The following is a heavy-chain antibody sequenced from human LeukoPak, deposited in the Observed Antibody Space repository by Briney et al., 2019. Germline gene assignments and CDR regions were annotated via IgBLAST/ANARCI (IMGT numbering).Heavy chain of an antibody. CDR3: ARESAGNYY. Sequence: GGSLRLSCAASGFTFSTYWMSWVRQAPGKGLEWVSNIKQDGSEKYYVDSVKGRFTISRDHAKNSLYLQMNSLRAEDTAMYYGARESAGNYYWGQGTLVTVSS. CDR2: IKQDGSEK. V-gene: IGHV3-7*01. D-gene: IGHD6-13*01. CDR1: GFTFSTYW. J-gene: IGHJ4*02.